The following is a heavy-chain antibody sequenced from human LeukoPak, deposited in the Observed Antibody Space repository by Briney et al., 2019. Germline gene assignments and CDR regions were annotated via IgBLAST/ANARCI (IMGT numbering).Heavy chain of an antibody. CDR2: ISWNSGSI. J-gene: IGHJ4*02. Sequence: PGGSLRLSCAASGFTFDDYAMHWVRQAPGKGLEWVSGISWNSGSIGYADSVKGRFTISRDNAKNSLYLQMNSLRAEDTALYYCAKDLLRSIAGELDYWGQGTLVTVSS. CDR1: GFTFDDYA. V-gene: IGHV3-9*01. D-gene: IGHD6-6*01. CDR3: AKDLLRSIAGELDY.